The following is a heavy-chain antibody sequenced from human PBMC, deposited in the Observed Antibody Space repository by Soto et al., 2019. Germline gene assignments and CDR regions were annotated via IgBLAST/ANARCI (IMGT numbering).Heavy chain of an antibody. CDR2: IYYSGST. J-gene: IGHJ4*02. CDR1: GGSVSSGSYY. CDR3: ARGSRRTHVPFDY. V-gene: IGHV4-61*01. Sequence: QVQLQESGPGLVKPSETLSLTCTVSGGSVSSGSYYWSWIRQPPGKGLEWIGYIYYSGSTHYNPSLKSRVSPSVDTSKNQCSLRLSAVTAADTALCYCARGSRRTHVPFDYWGPGTLVTVSS.